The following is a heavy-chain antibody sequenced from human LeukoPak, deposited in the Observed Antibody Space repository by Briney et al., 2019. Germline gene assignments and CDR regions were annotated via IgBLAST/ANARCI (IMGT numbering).Heavy chain of an antibody. Sequence: SETLSLTCTVSGGSISSSSYYWGWIRQPPGKGLEWIGSIYYSGSTYYNPSLKSRVTISVDTSKNQFSLKLSSVTAADTAVYYCARDFSGVDTAMVIDYWGQGTLVTVSS. D-gene: IGHD5-18*01. CDR3: ARDFSGVDTAMVIDY. CDR2: IYYSGST. J-gene: IGHJ4*02. V-gene: IGHV4-39*02. CDR1: GGSISSSSYY.